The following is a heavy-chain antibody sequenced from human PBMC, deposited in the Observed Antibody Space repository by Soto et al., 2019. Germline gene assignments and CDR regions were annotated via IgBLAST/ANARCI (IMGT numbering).Heavy chain of an antibody. CDR1: GGTFSSYA. J-gene: IGHJ6*02. CDR2: IIPIFGTA. CDR3: ARDVGASHYYYGMDV. D-gene: IGHD1-26*01. V-gene: IGHV1-69*06. Sequence: SVKVSCKASGGTFSSYAISWVRQAPGQGLEWMGGIIPIFGTANYAQKLQGRVTITADKSTSTAYMELSSLRSEDTAVYYCARDVGASHYYYGMDVWGQGTTVTVSS.